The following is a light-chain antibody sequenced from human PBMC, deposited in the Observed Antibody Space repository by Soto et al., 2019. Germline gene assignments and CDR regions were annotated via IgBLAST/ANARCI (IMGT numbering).Light chain of an antibody. CDR2: DAS. Sequence: IHLTHTHSTLSASLGYRHTIKNVSSQDISDYLAWYQQKPGNPPKLLIFDASTLQSGVPSRFRGSGSGTDFTLTISSLQPEDCATYYCLQDYNYPPTFGPGTKVDIK. CDR3: LQDYNYPPT. CDR1: QDISDY. J-gene: IGKJ1*01. V-gene: IGKV1-6*02.